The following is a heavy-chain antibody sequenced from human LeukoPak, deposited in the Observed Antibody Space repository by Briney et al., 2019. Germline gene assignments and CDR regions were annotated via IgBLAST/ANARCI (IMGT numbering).Heavy chain of an antibody. V-gene: IGHV3-48*01. J-gene: IGHJ4*02. Sequence: PGGSLRLSCAASGFTFSRYSMTWVRQAPGKGLEWVSYISRSATIIYYRESVKGRFTISRDDAKNSVYLQLNSLRAEDTAVYYCARDMGITGADDCWGQGTLVTVSS. CDR3: ARDMGITGADDC. D-gene: IGHD6-13*01. CDR1: GFTFSRYS. CDR2: ISRSATII.